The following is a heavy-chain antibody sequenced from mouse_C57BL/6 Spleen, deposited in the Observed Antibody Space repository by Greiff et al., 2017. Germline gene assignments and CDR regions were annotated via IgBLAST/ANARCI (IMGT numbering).Heavy chain of an antibody. CDR1: GYTFTSYW. Sequence: QVQLQQPGAELVMPGASVKLSCKASGYTFTSYWMHWVKQRPGQGLEWIGEIDPSDSYTNYNQEFKGKSTLTVDKSSSTAYMQLSSLTSEDSAVYYCASGAVVEAMDYWGQGTSVTVSS. V-gene: IGHV1-69*01. CDR3: ASGAVVEAMDY. CDR2: IDPSDSYT. D-gene: IGHD1-1*01. J-gene: IGHJ4*01.